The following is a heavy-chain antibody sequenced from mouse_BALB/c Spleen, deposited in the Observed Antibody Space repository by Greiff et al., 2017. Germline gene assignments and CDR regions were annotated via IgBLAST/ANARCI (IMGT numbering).Heavy chain of an antibody. V-gene: IGHV1-63*02. CDR3: ARGGGSSYVRGMDV. Sequence: QVQLQQSGAELVRPGTSVKISCKASGYTFTNYWLGWVKQRPGHGLEWIGDIYPGGGYTNYNEKFKGKATLTADTSSSTAYMQLSSLTSEDSAVYFGARGGGSSYVRGMDVWGAGTTVTVSS. CDR2: IYPGGGYT. J-gene: IGHJ1*01. D-gene: IGHD1-1*01. CDR1: GYTFTNYW.